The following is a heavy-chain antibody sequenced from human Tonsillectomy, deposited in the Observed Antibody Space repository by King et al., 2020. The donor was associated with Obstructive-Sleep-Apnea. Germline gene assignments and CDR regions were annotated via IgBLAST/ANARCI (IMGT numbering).Heavy chain of an antibody. CDR3: ARDWRDVVVVAAQHWFDP. CDR1: VYSISSGYY. D-gene: IGHD2-15*01. J-gene: IGHJ5*02. Sequence: VQLQESGPGLVKPSETLALTCTVSVYSISSGYYWGWIRQPPGKGLEWIGIIYHNGSPYYNPSVKSRVTISLDTPKNQFSLKLSSVTAADTAVYYCARDWRDVVVVAAQHWFDPWGQGTLVTVSS. CDR2: IYHNGSP. V-gene: IGHV4-38-2*02.